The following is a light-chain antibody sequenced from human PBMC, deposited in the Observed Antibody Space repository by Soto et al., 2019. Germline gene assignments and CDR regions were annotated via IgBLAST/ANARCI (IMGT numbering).Light chain of an antibody. V-gene: IGKV1-33*01. J-gene: IGKJ2*03. Sequence: DTQMTQSPSSLSASVGDRVTITCQASQDISQYLNWYQHKPGKAPKLLIYAASNLETGVPSRFSGSGSATDFTFTISSLRPEDISTYYCQHYDNIPYSFGQGTKVDIK. CDR3: QHYDNIPYS. CDR2: AAS. CDR1: QDISQY.